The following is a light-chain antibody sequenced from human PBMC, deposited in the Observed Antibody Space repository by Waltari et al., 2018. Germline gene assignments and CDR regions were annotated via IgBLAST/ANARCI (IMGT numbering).Light chain of an antibody. Sequence: IVLTQSPGTLSLSPGDRASFSCKASQRLGKNYVAWYQHKPGQAPRLVIYGASSRAAGIPDRFSGSGSGTDFTLTISRLEPEDFAVYYCQQYASSVLYTFGQGTKLEIK. CDR3: QQYASSVLYT. V-gene: IGKV3-20*01. CDR1: QRLGKNY. J-gene: IGKJ2*01. CDR2: GAS.